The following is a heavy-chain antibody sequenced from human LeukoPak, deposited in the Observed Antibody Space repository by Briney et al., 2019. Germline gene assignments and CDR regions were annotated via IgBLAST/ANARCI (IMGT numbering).Heavy chain of an antibody. CDR2: IYYSGST. D-gene: IGHD2-2*01. Sequence: SETLSLTCTVSGGSISSGDYHWSWIRQPPGKGLEWIGYIYYSGSTYYNPSLKSRVTISVDASKNQFSLKLSSVTAADTAVYYCARGYIVVVPAAHNWFDPWGQGTLVTVSS. V-gene: IGHV4-30-4*01. J-gene: IGHJ5*02. CDR3: ARGYIVVVPAAHNWFDP. CDR1: GGSISSGDYH.